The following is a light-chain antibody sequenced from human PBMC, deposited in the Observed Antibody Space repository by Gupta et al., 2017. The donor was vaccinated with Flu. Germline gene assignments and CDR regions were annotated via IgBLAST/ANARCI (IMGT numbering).Light chain of an antibody. CDR2: AAS. CDR3: QQYYSYPPT. V-gene: IGKV1-8*01. Sequence: SSFSASTGDRVTITCRASQGISSYLAWYQQKPGKAPKLLIYAASTLQSGVPSRFSGSGSGTDFTLTISCLQSEDFATYYCQQYYSYPPTFGGGTKVEIK. J-gene: IGKJ4*01. CDR1: QGISSY.